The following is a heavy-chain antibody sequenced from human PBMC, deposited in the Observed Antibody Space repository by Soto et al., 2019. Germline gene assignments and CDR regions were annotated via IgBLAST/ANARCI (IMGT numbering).Heavy chain of an antibody. J-gene: IGHJ4*02. D-gene: IGHD4-4*01. CDR2: IYKEGST. Sequence: GGSLRLSCAASGFIVSTSYMSWVRQAPGKGLEWVSIIYKEGSTNYADSVKGRFTVSRDDSKNTLYLEILSLRAEDTAIYYCARDSYTRYWGQGTLVTVSS. CDR1: GFIVSTSY. V-gene: IGHV3-66*01. CDR3: ARDSYTRY.